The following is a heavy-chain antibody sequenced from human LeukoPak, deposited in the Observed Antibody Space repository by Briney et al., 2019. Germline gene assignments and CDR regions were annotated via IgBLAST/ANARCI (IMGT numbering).Heavy chain of an antibody. V-gene: IGHV3-30-3*01. CDR3: ARERVVVPAVDY. D-gene: IGHD2-2*01. CDR1: GFTFSSYS. J-gene: IGHJ4*02. CDR2: ISYDGSNK. Sequence: GGSLRLSCAASGFTFSSYSIHWVRQAPGKGLEWVALISYDGSNKYYADSVKGRFTISRDNPKNTLYLQMNSLRAEDTAVYYSARERVVVPAVDYWGQGTLVTVSS.